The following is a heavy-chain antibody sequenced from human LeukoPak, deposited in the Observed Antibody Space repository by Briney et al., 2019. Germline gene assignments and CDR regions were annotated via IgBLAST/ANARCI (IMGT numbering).Heavy chain of an antibody. CDR1: GYSFTAFY. CDR2: INPRSGDT. CDR3: ARDGEYGTGSYYRGSFDY. D-gene: IGHD3-10*01. Sequence: ASVKVSCKASGYSFTAFYIHWVRQAPGQGLEWMGGINPRSGDTRYAQKFQGRVTMARDTSISTVYMDLSSLGSDDTAVYYCARDGEYGTGSYYRGSFDYWGQGILVTVSS. V-gene: IGHV1-2*02. J-gene: IGHJ4*02.